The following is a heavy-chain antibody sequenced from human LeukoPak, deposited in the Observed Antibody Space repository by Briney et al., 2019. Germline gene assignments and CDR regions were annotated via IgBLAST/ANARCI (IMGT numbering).Heavy chain of an antibody. D-gene: IGHD6-13*01. Sequence: SQTLSLTCTVSGGSISSGDYYWSWIRQPPGKGLEWIGYIHHSGSTYYYNPSLKSRVTMSVDTSKNQFSLKLSSVSAADTAVHYCVRDRSRPNPFFDSWGQGTLVTVSS. CDR3: VRDRSRPNPFFDS. V-gene: IGHV4-30-4*01. CDR2: IHHSGSTY. CDR1: GGSISSGDYY. J-gene: IGHJ4*02.